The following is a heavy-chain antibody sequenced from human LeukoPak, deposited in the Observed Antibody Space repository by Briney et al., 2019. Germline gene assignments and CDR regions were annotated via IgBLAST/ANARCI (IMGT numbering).Heavy chain of an antibody. Sequence: SESLSLTCTVSGGSISSYYWSWIRQPPGKGLGWIGYIYYSGSTNYNPSLKSRVTISVDTSKNQFSLKLSSVTAADTAVYYCARGASYGDLDYWGQGTLVTVSS. D-gene: IGHD4-17*01. V-gene: IGHV4-59*01. CDR3: ARGASYGDLDY. CDR1: GGSISSYY. CDR2: IYYSGST. J-gene: IGHJ4*02.